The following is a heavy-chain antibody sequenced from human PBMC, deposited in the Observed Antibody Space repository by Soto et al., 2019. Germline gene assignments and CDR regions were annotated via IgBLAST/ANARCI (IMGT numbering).Heavy chain of an antibody. Sequence: SVKVSCKASGGTFSSYTISWVRQAPGQGLEWMGRIIPILGIANYAQKFQGRVTITADKSTSTAYMELSSLRSEDTAVYYCHFVLEPQGNYGMDVWGQGTKVTVSS. CDR3: HFVLEPQGNYGMDV. D-gene: IGHD3-3*01. CDR2: IIPILGIA. V-gene: IGHV1-69*02. CDR1: GGTFSSYT. J-gene: IGHJ6*02.